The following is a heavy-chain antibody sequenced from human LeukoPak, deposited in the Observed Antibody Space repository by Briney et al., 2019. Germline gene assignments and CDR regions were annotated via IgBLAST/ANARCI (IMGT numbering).Heavy chain of an antibody. D-gene: IGHD3-9*01. CDR1: GGSISSYY. CDR3: ASFILTGYYLDY. J-gene: IGHJ4*02. CDR2: IYYSGST. V-gene: IGHV4-59*01. Sequence: SETLSLTCTVSGGSISSYYWSWIRQPPGKGLEWIGYIYYSGSTNYNPSLESRVTISVDTSKNQFSLKLSSVTAADTAVYYCASFILTGYYLDYWGQGTLVTVSS.